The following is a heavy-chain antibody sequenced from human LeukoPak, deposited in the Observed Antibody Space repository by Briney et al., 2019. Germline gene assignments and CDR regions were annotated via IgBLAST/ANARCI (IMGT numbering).Heavy chain of an antibody. V-gene: IGHV3-23*01. CDR3: ARAPVTSCRGAFCYPFDY. CDR2: TSSSDPGT. Sequence: GGSLRLSCAASGFTFTNYAMSWVRQGPGKRLEWVAATSSSDPGTYHADSVRGRFTISRDNSRNTLYLQMNRVRVEDAAVYYCARAPVTSCRGAFCYPFDYWGQGTLVTVSS. D-gene: IGHD2-15*01. CDR1: GFTFTNYA. J-gene: IGHJ4*02.